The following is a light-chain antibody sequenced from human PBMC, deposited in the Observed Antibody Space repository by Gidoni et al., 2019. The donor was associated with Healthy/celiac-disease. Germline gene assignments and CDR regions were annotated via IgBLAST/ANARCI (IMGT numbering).Light chain of an antibody. CDR3: QQYGSSPPIT. CDR2: GAS. CDR1: QSVSSSY. V-gene: IGKV3-20*01. J-gene: IGKJ5*01. Sequence: EIVLPQSPGTLSLSPGERATLSCRASQSVSSSYLAWYQQKPGQAPRLLIYGASSRATGIPDRCSGSGSGTDFTLTISRLEPEDFAVYYCQQYGSSPPITFGQGTRLEIK.